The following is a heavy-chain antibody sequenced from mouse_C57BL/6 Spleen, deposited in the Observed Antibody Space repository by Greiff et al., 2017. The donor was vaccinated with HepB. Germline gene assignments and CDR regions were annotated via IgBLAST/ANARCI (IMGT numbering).Heavy chain of an antibody. CDR2: ISSGGSYT. CDR1: GFTFSSYG. CDR3: ARQWGTENYFDY. D-gene: IGHD3-3*01. V-gene: IGHV5-6*01. J-gene: IGHJ2*01. Sequence: EVKLQESGGDLVKPGGSLKLSCAASGFTFSSYGMSWVRQTPDKRLEWVATISSGGSYTYYPDSVKGRFTISRDNAKNTLYLQMSSLKSEDTAMYYCARQWGTENYFDYWGQGTTLTVSS.